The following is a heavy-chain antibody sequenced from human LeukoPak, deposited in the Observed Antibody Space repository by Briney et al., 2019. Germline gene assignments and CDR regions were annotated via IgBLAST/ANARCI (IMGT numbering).Heavy chain of an antibody. Sequence: GGSLRLSCAASGFTFSSYGMHWVRQAPGKGLEWVAFIRYDGSGKYYADSAKGRFTISRDNSKSTLYLQMNSLRAEDTAVYYCAKGSKAVVFTRDHYMDVWGKGTTVTFSS. J-gene: IGHJ6*03. D-gene: IGHD3-22*01. CDR2: IRYDGSGK. CDR1: GFTFSSYG. V-gene: IGHV3-30*02. CDR3: AKGSKAVVFTRDHYMDV.